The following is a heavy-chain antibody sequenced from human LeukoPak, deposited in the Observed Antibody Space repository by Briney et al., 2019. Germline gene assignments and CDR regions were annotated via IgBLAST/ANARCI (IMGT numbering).Heavy chain of an antibody. CDR2: IYPRDSDT. CDR3: ARATISIANWFDP. J-gene: IGHJ5*02. D-gene: IGHD3-3*02. Sequence: GDSLKISRKGSGYSFTTHWIGWVRPMPGKGLEWMGIIYPRDSDTRYSPSFQGQVTISADKSISTAYLQWSSLKASDTAMYYCARATISIANWFDPWGQGTLVTVSS. V-gene: IGHV5-51*01. CDR1: GYSFTTHW.